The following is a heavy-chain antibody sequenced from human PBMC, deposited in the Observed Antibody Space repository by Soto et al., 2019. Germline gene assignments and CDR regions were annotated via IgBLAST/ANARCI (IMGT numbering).Heavy chain of an antibody. J-gene: IGHJ6*02. Sequence: GGSLRLSCAASGFTFSSYWMHWVRQAPGKGLEWVSIIYTGGSTYYADSVKGRFTISRDISKNTLFLQMNSLRAEDTAVYYCARPICSAGSCYSYYNYGMDVWGQGTTVTVS. V-gene: IGHV3-66*04. CDR1: GFTFSSYW. D-gene: IGHD2-15*01. CDR2: IYTGGST. CDR3: ARPICSAGSCYSYYNYGMDV.